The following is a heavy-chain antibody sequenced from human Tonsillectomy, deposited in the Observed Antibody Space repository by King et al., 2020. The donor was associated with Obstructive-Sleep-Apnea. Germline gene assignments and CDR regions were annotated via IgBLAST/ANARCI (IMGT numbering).Heavy chain of an antibody. CDR3: ARDRLGVGDY. CDR1: GFIFSSFA. Sequence: VQLVESGGGLVQPGGSLRLSCAASGFIFSSFAMHWVRQAPGKGLDYVSTITPDGCDTYYANSVKGRSSIFRDNSKNTLYLKMGSLRPEDMAVYYCARDRLGVGDYWGQGTLVTVSS. CDR2: ITPDGCDT. D-gene: IGHD3-16*01. V-gene: IGHV3-64*01. J-gene: IGHJ4*02.